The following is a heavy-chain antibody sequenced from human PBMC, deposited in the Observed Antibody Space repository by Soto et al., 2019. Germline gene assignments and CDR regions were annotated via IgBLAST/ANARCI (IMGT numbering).Heavy chain of an antibody. CDR3: AGGYCSGGSCYHYYYYGMDV. Sequence: PSETLSLTCTVSGGSISSSSYYWGWIRQPPGKGLEWIGSIYYSGSTYYNPSLKSRVTISVDTSKNQFSLKLSSVTAADTAVYYCAGGYCSGGSCYHYYYYGMDVWGQGTTVTVSS. CDR2: IYYSGST. V-gene: IGHV4-39*01. CDR1: GGSISSSSYY. J-gene: IGHJ6*02. D-gene: IGHD2-15*01.